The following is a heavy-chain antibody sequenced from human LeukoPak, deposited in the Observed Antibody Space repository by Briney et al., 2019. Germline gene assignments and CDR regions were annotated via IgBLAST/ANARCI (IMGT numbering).Heavy chain of an antibody. D-gene: IGHD3-22*01. V-gene: IGHV3-23*01. CDR3: ARDQYYYDSSGYGN. J-gene: IGHJ4*02. Sequence: PGGSLRLSCAASGFTFNNYGMSWVRQAPGKGLEWVSGISGSGGNTYYADSVKGRFTISRDNAKNSLYLQMNSLRAEDTAVYYCARDQYYYDSSGYGNWGQGTLVTVSS. CDR1: GFTFNNYG. CDR2: ISGSGGNT.